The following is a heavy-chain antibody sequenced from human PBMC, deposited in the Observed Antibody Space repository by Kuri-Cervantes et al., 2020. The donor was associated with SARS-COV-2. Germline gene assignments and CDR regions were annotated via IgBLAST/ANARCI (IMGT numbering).Heavy chain of an antibody. CDR3: ARACGGDCADNYYFYYGMEV. D-gene: IGHD2-21*02. CDR1: GDTFTSYG. CDR2: ISIKQGDT. Sequence: ASVKVSCKTSGDTFTSYGISWVRQAPGQGLEWMGCISIKQGDTNYAQKFQGSVTMTTDTSTSTAYMELRSLRSDDTAVYYCARACGGDCADNYYFYYGMEVWGQGTTVTVSS. J-gene: IGHJ6*02. V-gene: IGHV1-18*04.